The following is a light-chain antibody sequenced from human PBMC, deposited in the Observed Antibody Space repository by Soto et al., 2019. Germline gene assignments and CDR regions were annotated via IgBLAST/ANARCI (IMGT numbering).Light chain of an antibody. J-gene: IGKJ1*01. V-gene: IGKV3-20*01. CDR2: GAS. CDR1: QSVSYRY. CDR3: QEYGSSRT. Sequence: EIVLTRSPGTLSLSPGERATLSCRASQSVSYRYLAWYQQKPGQAPRLLIYGASNRATDIPDRFSGSGSGTDFTLTISRLEPEDFAVYYCQEYGSSRTFGQGTKVEIK.